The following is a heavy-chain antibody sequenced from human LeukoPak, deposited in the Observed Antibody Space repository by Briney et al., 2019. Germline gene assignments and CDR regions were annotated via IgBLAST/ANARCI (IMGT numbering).Heavy chain of an antibody. CDR1: GGTFSSYA. CDR3: ARDEALRIAAVGSFDY. CDR2: IIPILGTT. Sequence: ASVKVSCKASGGTFSSYAISWVRQAPGQGLEWMGRIIPILGTTNYAQKFQGRVTITADESTSTAYMELSSLRSEDTAIYYCARDEALRIAAVGSFDYWGQGTLVTVSS. D-gene: IGHD6-13*01. V-gene: IGHV1-69*11. J-gene: IGHJ4*02.